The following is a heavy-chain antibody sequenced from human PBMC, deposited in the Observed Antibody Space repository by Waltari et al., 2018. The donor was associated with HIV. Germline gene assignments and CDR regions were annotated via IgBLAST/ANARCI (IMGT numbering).Heavy chain of an antibody. Sequence: QVQLQESGPGLVKPSETLSLTCAVSGYSISSGYYWGWIRQPPGKGLEWIGSIYHSGSTYSNPSLKSRVTISVDTSKNQFSLKLSSVTAADTAVYYCARDLIRGYSSSWTPFDYWGQGTLVTVSS. CDR2: IYHSGST. V-gene: IGHV4-38-2*02. J-gene: IGHJ4*02. D-gene: IGHD6-13*01. CDR3: ARDLIRGYSSSWTPFDY. CDR1: GYSISSGYY.